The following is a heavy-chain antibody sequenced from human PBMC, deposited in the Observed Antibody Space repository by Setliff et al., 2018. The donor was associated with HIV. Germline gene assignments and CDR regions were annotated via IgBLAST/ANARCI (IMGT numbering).Heavy chain of an antibody. CDR2: IIPFFHSQ. V-gene: IGHV1-69*13. D-gene: IGHD6-19*01. J-gene: IGHJ6*02. CDR1: GGTFSNYA. Sequence: SVKVSCKAFGGTFSNYAFSWVREAPGQGLEWMGGIIPFFHSQNYAQRFRGRLTITADEFTTTAYMELGGLTPEDTAIYFCATRPVAGNIWKAHYYGMDVWGQGTTVTVSS. CDR3: ATRPVAGNIWKAHYYGMDV.